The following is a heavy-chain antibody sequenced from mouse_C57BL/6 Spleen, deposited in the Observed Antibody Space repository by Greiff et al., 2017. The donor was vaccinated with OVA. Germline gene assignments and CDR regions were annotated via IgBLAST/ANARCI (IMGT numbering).Heavy chain of an antibody. CDR1: GFTFSSYT. V-gene: IGHV5-9*01. CDR2: ISGGGGNT. J-gene: IGHJ2*01. CDR3: ARGGAQDYYFDY. D-gene: IGHD3-2*02. Sequence: EVQLVESGGGLVKPGGSLKLSCAASGFTFSSYTMSWVRQTPEKRLEWVATISGGGGNTYYPDSVKGRFTISRDNAKNTLYLQMSSLRYEDTALYYCARGGAQDYYFDYWGQGTTLTVSS.